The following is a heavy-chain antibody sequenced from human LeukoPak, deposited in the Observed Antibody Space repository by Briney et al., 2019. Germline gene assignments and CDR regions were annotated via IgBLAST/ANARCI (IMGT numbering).Heavy chain of an antibody. V-gene: IGHV3-23*01. Sequence: GGSLRLSCAASGFTLSNYAMSWVRQAPGKGLEWVSTITGSGGSTYCADSVKGRFTISRDNSKNTLYLQMNSLGAEDTAVFYCAKAMRGSALVFDYWGQGTLVTVSS. J-gene: IGHJ4*02. D-gene: IGHD2-15*01. CDR1: GFTLSNYA. CDR2: ITGSGGST. CDR3: AKAMRGSALVFDY.